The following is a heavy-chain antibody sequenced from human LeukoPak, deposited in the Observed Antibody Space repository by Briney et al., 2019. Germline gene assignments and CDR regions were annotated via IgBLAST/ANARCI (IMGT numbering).Heavy chain of an antibody. V-gene: IGHV1-18*01. J-gene: IGHJ6*02. D-gene: IGHD6-19*01. CDR1: GGTFSSYA. CDR2: ISGYNGNT. Sequence: ASVKVSCKASGGTFSSYAISWVRQAPGQGLEWMGWISGYNGNTNYAQKLQGRVTMTTDTSTSTAYMELRSLRSDDTAVYYCARDDRIAVGDYGMDVWGQGTTVTVSS. CDR3: ARDDRIAVGDYGMDV.